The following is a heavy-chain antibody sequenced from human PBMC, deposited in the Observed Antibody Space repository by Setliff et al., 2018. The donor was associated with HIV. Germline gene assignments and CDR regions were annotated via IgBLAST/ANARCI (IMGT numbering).Heavy chain of an antibody. CDR3: ARRIDNSGTFPDQNWLDP. CDR2: FYY. J-gene: IGHJ5*02. V-gene: IGHV4-39*01. Sequence: SETLSLTCTVSGGSISSSSFSWGWIRQPPGKGLEWIGSFYYVDSSKNQFSLKLNSVTAADTAIYYCARRIDNSGTFPDQNWLDPWGQGSPVTVSS. CDR1: GGSISSSSFS. D-gene: IGHD3-10*01.